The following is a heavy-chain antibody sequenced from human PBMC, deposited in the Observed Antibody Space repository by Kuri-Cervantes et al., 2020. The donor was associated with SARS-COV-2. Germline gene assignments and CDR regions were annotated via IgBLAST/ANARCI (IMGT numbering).Heavy chain of an antibody. CDR2: IGPSGTTK. CDR1: GFIFSDYY. J-gene: IGHJ4*02. Sequence: GESLKISCTASGFIFSDYYMTWIRQAPGKGLEWVSNIGPSGTTKYYADSVKGRFTISRDNAKNSVYLQMNSLRAEDTAVYYCARDLRVGKSLDYWGQGTQVTVSS. V-gene: IGHV3-11*04. CDR3: ARDLRVGKSLDY. D-gene: IGHD7-27*01.